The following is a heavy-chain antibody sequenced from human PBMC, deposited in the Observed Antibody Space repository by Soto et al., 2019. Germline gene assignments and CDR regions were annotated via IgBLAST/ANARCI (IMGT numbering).Heavy chain of an antibody. J-gene: IGHJ5*02. V-gene: IGHV4-31*03. CDR1: GGSISSGGYY. Sequence: TSETLSLTCTVSGGSISSGGYYWSWIRQHPGKGLEWIGYIYYSGSTYYNPSLKSRVTISVDTSKNQISLKLSSVTAADTAVYYCARDLAGRNWFDPWGQGTLVTVSS. D-gene: IGHD6-19*01. CDR2: IYYSGST. CDR3: ARDLAGRNWFDP.